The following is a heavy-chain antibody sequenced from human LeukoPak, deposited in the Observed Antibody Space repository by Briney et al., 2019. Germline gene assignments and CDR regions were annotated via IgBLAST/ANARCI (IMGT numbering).Heavy chain of an antibody. CDR2: INHSGST. Sequence: SETLSLTGAVYGGSFSSYYWSWIRQPPGKGLEWIGEINHSGSTNYNPSLKSRATVSVDTSKNQFSLYLNSVTAADTAVYYCARGQYRRDYWGQGTLVTVSS. CDR3: ARGQYRRDY. D-gene: IGHD2-2*01. V-gene: IGHV4-34*01. J-gene: IGHJ4*02. CDR1: GGSFSSYY.